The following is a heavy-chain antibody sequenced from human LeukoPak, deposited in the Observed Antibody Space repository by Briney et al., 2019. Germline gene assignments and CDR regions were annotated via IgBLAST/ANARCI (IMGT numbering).Heavy chain of an antibody. J-gene: IGHJ4*02. V-gene: IGHV3-23*01. CDR1: GFPLRHYA. CDR3: AKVTEYCTGGSCYTGDY. Sequence: PVGSLRLSCLASGFPLRHYAMNWVRQAPGKGLEWVSAISCSGSLTYYADSVKGRFTISRGNSKNTLYLQMNSLRAEDTAVYYCAKVTEYCTGGSCYTGDYWGQGTLVTVSS. CDR2: ISCSGSLT. D-gene: IGHD2-15*01.